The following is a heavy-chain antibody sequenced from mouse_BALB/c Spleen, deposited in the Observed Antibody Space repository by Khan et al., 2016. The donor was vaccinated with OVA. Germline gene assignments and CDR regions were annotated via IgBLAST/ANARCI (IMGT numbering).Heavy chain of an antibody. D-gene: IGHD1-1*01. Sequence: QLVESGPGLVKPSQSLSLTCTVTGYSITSDYAWNWIRQFPGNKLEWMGYISYSGNTKYNPSLKSRISITRDTSKNQFFLQLNSVTTEDTATYYCARIYGGDFDYWGQGTTLTVSS. V-gene: IGHV3-2*02. J-gene: IGHJ2*01. CDR2: ISYSGNT. CDR1: GYSITSDYA. CDR3: ARIYGGDFDY.